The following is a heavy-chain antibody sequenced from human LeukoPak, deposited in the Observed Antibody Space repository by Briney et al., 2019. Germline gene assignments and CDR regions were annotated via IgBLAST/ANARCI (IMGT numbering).Heavy chain of an antibody. J-gene: IGHJ6*03. Sequence: SETLSLTCTVSGGSISSSGYYWGWIRQPPGTGLEWIGSIYYSGSTYYNPSLKSRVTISVDTSKNQFSLKLSSVTAADTAVYYCARDGSRYSGSYFSYYYYMDVWGKGTTVTVSS. CDR3: ARDGSRYSGSYFSYYYYMDV. CDR1: GGSISSSGYY. D-gene: IGHD1-26*01. CDR2: IYYSGST. V-gene: IGHV4-39*07.